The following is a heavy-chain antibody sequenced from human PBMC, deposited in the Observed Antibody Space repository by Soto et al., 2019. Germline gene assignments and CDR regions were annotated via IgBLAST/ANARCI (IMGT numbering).Heavy chain of an antibody. CDR2: FNPSGLST. D-gene: IGHD6-19*01. CDR3: AKVTHRGPIAVAGPRGY. Sequence: ASVKVSCKASGSAVTNHHVHWVRQAPGQGLEWMGIFNPSGLSTTYAQKFQGRVRISRDTSTSTVYMELSSLTSEDTAVYFCAKVTHRGPIAVAGPRGYWGQGTLVTVS. V-gene: IGHV1-46*01. J-gene: IGHJ4*02. CDR1: GSAVTNHH.